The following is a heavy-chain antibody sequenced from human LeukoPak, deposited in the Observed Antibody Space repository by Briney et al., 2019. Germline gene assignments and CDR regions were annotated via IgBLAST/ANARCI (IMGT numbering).Heavy chain of an antibody. J-gene: IGHJ4*02. CDR2: ISGSGGST. V-gene: IGHV3-23*01. CDR1: GFTFSSYA. Sequence: GGSLRLSCAASGFTFSSYAMSWVRQALGKGLEWVSAISGSGGSTYYADSVKGRFTISRDNSKNTLYLQMNSLRAEDTAVYYCARDSSGYTGWDYWGQGTLVTVSS. CDR3: ARDSSGYTGWDY. D-gene: IGHD3-22*01.